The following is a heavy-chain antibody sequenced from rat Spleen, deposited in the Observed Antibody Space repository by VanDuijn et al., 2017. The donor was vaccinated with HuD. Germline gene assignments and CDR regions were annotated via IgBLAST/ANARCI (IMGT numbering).Heavy chain of an antibody. J-gene: IGHJ3*01. Sequence: QVQLKESGPGLVQPSQTLSLTCTVSGFSLIRYNVHWVRQPPGKGLEWMGGIWGDGSTDYNSALKSRLSISRDTSKSQVFLKMHSLQTEDTAIYFCTSPFRWFAYWGQGTLVTVSS. CDR1: GFSLIRYN. CDR3: TSPFRWFAY. CDR2: IWGDGST. V-gene: IGHV2-1*01.